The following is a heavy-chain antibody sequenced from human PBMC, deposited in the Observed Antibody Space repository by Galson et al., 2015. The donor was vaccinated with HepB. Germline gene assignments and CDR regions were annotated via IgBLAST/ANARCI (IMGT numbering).Heavy chain of an antibody. CDR3: ARSPLRFLDWLPYYDYYYMDV. V-gene: IGHV7-4-1*02. CDR1: GYTFTDYV. D-gene: IGHD3-3*01. J-gene: IGHJ6*03. CDR2: MNTNSGKP. Sequence: VKVSCKASGYTFTDYVVNWVRQAPGQGLEWMGWMNTNSGKPTYAPGFAGRFVFSLDTSVTTAYLQISSLETDDTAVYYCARSPLRFLDWLPYYDYYYMDVWGEGSTVTVSS.